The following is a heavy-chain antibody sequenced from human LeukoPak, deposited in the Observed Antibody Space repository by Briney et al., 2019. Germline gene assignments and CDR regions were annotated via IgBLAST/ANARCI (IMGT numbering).Heavy chain of an antibody. CDR2: INPNSGGT. Sequence: GASVKVSCKASGYTFTGYYMHWVRQAPGQGLEWMGWINPNSGGTNYAQKFQGRVTMTRDTSISTAYMELSRLRSDDTAVYYCARPKGARIQLWNFDYWGQGTLVTVSS. D-gene: IGHD5-18*01. CDR1: GYTFTGYY. CDR3: ARPKGARIQLWNFDY. J-gene: IGHJ4*02. V-gene: IGHV1-2*02.